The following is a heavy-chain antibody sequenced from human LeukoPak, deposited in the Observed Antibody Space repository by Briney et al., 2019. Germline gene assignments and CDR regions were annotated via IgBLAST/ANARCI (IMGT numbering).Heavy chain of an antibody. CDR3: AKFLTGYYSGVYYFDY. Sequence: GGSLRLSCAASGFTFSSYGMHWVRQAPGKGLEWVAFIRYDGSNKYYADSLKGRFTISRDNSKNTLYLQMNSLRAEDTAVYYCAKFLTGYYSGVYYFDYWGQGTLVTVSS. D-gene: IGHD3-9*01. J-gene: IGHJ4*02. CDR2: IRYDGSNK. CDR1: GFTFSSYG. V-gene: IGHV3-30*02.